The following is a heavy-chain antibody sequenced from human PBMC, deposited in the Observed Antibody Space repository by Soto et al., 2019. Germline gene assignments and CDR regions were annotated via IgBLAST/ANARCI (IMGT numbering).Heavy chain of an antibody. V-gene: IGHV1-8*01. CDR2: MNPNSGNT. CDR3: ARDWGTTRDY. J-gene: IGHJ4*02. D-gene: IGHD2-2*01. Sequence: QVQLVQSGAEVKKPGASVKVSCKASGYTFLSSDLNWVRQATGQGLEWMGWMNPNSGNTGYAQKFQGRVTMTRHTSRSTGYMELSSLRSEGTAVYYCARDWGTTRDYWGPGPLVTVSS. CDR1: GYTFLSSD.